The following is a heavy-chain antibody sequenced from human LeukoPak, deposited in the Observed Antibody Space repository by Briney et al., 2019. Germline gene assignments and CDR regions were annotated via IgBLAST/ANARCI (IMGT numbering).Heavy chain of an antibody. CDR2: ISGSGGST. CDR1: GGSFSGYY. D-gene: IGHD6-13*01. J-gene: IGHJ4*02. Sequence: ETLSLTCAVYGGSFSGYYWSWVRQAPGKGLEWVSAISGSGGSTYYADSVKGRFPISRDNSKNTLYLQMNSLRAEDTAVYYCAKTIAAAGLFDYWGQGTLVTVSS. V-gene: IGHV3-23*01. CDR3: AKTIAAAGLFDY.